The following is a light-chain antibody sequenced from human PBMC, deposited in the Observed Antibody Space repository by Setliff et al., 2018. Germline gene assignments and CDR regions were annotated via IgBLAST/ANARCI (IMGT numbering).Light chain of an antibody. CDR2: DVS. CDR3: CSYTGTSTPYV. V-gene: IGLV2-11*01. J-gene: IGLJ1*01. Sequence: LAQPRSVSGSPGQSVTISCTGTNSDVGGYKYVSWYQQHPGKAPRFMIYDVSKRPSGVPDRFSGSKSGNTASLTISGLQAEDEADYYCCSYTGTSTPYVFGTGTRSPS. CDR1: NSDVGGYKY.